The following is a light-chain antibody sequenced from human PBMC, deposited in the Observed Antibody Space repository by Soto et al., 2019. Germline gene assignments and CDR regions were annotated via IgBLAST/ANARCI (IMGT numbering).Light chain of an antibody. CDR1: QSISSW. Sequence: DIQMTLSPSTLSASIGDRVTITCRASQSISSWLAWYQQKPGKAPKXLIYDASSLESGVPSRFSGSVYGTEGTLNISSLQTDDGETDDGQQYNCYSRTSSQGTKVEI. J-gene: IGKJ1*01. V-gene: IGKV1-5*01. CDR3: QQYNCYSRT. CDR2: DAS.